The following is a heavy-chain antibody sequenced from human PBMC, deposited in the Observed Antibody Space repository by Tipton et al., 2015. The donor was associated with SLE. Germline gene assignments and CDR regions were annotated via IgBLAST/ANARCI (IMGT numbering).Heavy chain of an antibody. CDR3: ARVGAGGYCSGGSCYSEFDY. D-gene: IGHD2-15*01. V-gene: IGHV1-3*01. Sequence: QVQLVQSGPEVKKPGASVKVSCKASGYTFTSYAMHWVRQAPGQRLEWMGWINAGNGNTKYSQKFQGRVTITRDTSASTAYMELSSLRSEDTAVYYCARVGAGGYCSGGSCYSEFDYWGQGTLVTVSS. J-gene: IGHJ4*02. CDR2: INAGNGNT. CDR1: GYTFTSYA.